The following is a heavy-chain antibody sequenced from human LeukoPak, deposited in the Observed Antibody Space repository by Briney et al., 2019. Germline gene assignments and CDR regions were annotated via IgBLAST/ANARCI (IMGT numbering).Heavy chain of an antibody. CDR2: YDPAHSDT. V-gene: IGHV1-24*01. Sequence: ASVKVSCKVSGYSLSEVSMHWVRQAPGQGLEWMGGYDPAHSDTFYAQEFQGRFTMTEDTSTDTAYMELSSLRSEDTAVYYCARYYYDSSGYYGYFDYWGQGTLVTVSS. D-gene: IGHD3-22*01. CDR1: GYSLSEVS. CDR3: ARYYYDSSGYYGYFDY. J-gene: IGHJ4*02.